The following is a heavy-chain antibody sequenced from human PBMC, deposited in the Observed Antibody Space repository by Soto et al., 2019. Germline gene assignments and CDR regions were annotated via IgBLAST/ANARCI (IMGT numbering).Heavy chain of an antibody. V-gene: IGHV1-3*01. J-gene: IGHJ4*02. CDR1: GYTFTSYA. CDR3: ARMKYYYDSSGSPSLGFDY. D-gene: IGHD3-22*01. Sequence: ASVKVSCKASGYTFTSYAMHWVRQAPGQRLEWMGWINAGNGNTKYSQKFQGRVTITRDTSASTAYMELSSLRSEDTAVYYCARMKYYYDSSGSPSLGFDYWGQGTLVTVSS. CDR2: INAGNGNT.